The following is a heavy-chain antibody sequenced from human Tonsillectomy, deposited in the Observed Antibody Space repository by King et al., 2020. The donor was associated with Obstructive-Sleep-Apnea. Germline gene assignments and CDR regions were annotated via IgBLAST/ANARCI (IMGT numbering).Heavy chain of an antibody. CDR1: GFTFDDYA. V-gene: IGHV3-9*01. CDR2: ISWNSGSI. D-gene: IGHD2-15*01. J-gene: IGHJ6*02. Sequence: VQLVESGGGLVQPGRSLRLSCKASGFTFDDYAMDWVRQAPGKGLEWVSGISWNSGSISYVDSVKGRFTISTDNAKNSLYLQMNSLKAEDTALYYCAKSHSRAANDSYSAMAVWGQGTTVTVSS. CDR3: AKSHSRAANDSYSAMAV.